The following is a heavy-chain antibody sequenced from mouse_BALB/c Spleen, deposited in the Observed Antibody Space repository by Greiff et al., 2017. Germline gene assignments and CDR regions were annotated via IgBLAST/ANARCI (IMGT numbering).Heavy chain of an antibody. J-gene: IGHJ1*01. Sequence: QVQLQQPGAELVKPGASVKLSCKASGYTFTSYWMHWVKQRPGQGLEWIGEINPSNGRTNYNEKFKSKATLTVDKSSSTAYIQLSSLTSEDSAVYSWARSVDDGYYWYFDVWGAGTTVTVSS. D-gene: IGHD2-3*01. CDR2: INPSNGRT. CDR3: ARSVDDGYYWYFDV. V-gene: IGHV1S81*02. CDR1: GYTFTSYW.